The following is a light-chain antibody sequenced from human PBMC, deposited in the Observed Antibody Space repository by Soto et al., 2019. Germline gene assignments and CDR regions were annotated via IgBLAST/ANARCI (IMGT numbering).Light chain of an antibody. J-gene: IGLJ2*01. CDR3: SSYAGSNIVV. Sequence: QSALTQPPSASGSPGQSVTISCTGSSSDVGGYNYVSWYQQHPGKAPKLMIYDVSKRPSGVPDRFSGSKSGNTASPTVSGLQAEDEADYYCSSYAGSNIVVFGGGTKVTVL. CDR1: SSDVGGYNY. CDR2: DVS. V-gene: IGLV2-8*01.